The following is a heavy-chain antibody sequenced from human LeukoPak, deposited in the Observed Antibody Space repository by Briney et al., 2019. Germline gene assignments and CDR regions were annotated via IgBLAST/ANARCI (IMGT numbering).Heavy chain of an antibody. Sequence: SEPLSLTCAVYGGSFRGYYWSWIRQPAGKGLECIGRIYTSGSTNYNPSLKSRVTMSVDTSKHQFSLTLSSVTAADTAVYYCARNGYYDDSSGYGHLYYYYYYMDVWGKGTTVTISS. CDR2: IYTSGST. J-gene: IGHJ6*03. CDR3: ARNGYYDDSSGYGHLYYYYYYMDV. D-gene: IGHD3-22*01. CDR1: GGSFRGYY. V-gene: IGHV4-59*10.